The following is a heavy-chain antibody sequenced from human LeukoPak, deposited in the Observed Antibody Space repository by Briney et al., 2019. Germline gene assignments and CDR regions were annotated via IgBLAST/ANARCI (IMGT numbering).Heavy chain of an antibody. J-gene: IGHJ4*02. V-gene: IGHV3-30*18. Sequence: GGSLRLSWAASGFTFSSYGMHWVRQAPGKGLEWVAVISYDGSNKYYADSVRGRFTISRDNSKNTLYLQMNSLRAEDTAVYYCAKEEMATIMLAYWGQGTLVTVSS. CDR1: GFTFSSYG. D-gene: IGHD5-12*01. CDR2: ISYDGSNK. CDR3: AKEEMATIMLAY.